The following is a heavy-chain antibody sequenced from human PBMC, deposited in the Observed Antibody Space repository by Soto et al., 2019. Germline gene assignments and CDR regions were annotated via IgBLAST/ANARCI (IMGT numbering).Heavy chain of an antibody. CDR1: GYSISSGYY. J-gene: IGHJ4*02. CDR3: ARDGGNPSLLGYFDY. V-gene: IGHV4-38-2*02. CDR2: IYHSGST. Sequence: PSETLSLTCAVSGYSISSGYYWGWIRQPPGKGLEWIGSIYHSGSTYYNPSLKSRFTISVDTSKNQFSLKLSSVTAADTAVYYCARDGGNPSLLGYFDYWGQGTLVTVSS. D-gene: IGHD3-16*01.